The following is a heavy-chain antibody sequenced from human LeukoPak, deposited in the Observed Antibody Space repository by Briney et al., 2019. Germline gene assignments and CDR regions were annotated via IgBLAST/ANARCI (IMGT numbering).Heavy chain of an antibody. J-gene: IGHJ4*02. D-gene: IGHD5-18*01. CDR2: FDPEDGET. CDR1: GYTLTELS. CDR3: ATSGYLLRSYYFDY. V-gene: IGHV1-24*01. Sequence: ASVKVSCKVSGYTLTELSMHWVRQAPGKGLEWIGGFDPEDGETIYAQKFQGRVTMTEDTSTDTAYMELSSLRSEDTAVYYCATSGYLLRSYYFDYWGQGTLVTVSS.